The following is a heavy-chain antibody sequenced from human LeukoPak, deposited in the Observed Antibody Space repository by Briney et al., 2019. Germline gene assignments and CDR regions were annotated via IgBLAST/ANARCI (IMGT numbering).Heavy chain of an antibody. Sequence: GGSLRLSCAASGFTFSNYAMNWVRQAPRKGLEWVSLISGSTGSTYYADSVKGRFTISRDNAKNTLYLQMNGLRAEDTAVYYCARDAGYGPDTFHIWGQGTMVTVSS. CDR2: ISGSTGST. V-gene: IGHV3-23*01. CDR3: ARDAGYGPDTFHI. J-gene: IGHJ3*02. D-gene: IGHD5-12*01. CDR1: GFTFSNYA.